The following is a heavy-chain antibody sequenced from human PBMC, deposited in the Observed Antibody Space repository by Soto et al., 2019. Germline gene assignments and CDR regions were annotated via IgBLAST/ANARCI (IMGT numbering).Heavy chain of an antibody. D-gene: IGHD3-3*01. CDR3: GRQPSFDFWSGFYGGPFDY. Sequence: DWIWSIYDSGSTYYNPSLKSRVTIFADTSKNQISLKLRSVTAADTAVYYCGRQPSFDFWSGFYGGPFDYWGQGSVVTVSS. CDR2: IYDSGST. J-gene: IGHJ4*02. V-gene: IGHV4-39*01.